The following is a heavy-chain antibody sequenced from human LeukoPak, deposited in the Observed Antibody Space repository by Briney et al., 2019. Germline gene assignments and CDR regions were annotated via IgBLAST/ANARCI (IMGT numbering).Heavy chain of an antibody. J-gene: IGHJ6*02. CDR1: GGSISSGGYS. Sequence: SQTLSLTCTVSGGSISSGGYSCRWVRQPPGKGLEWIGYIYHSGSTYYNPSLKSRVTISVDRSKNQFSLKLSSVTAADTAVYYCARAPPYYYYGMDVWGQGTTVTVSS. V-gene: IGHV4-30-2*01. CDR3: ARAPPYYYYGMDV. CDR2: IYHSGST.